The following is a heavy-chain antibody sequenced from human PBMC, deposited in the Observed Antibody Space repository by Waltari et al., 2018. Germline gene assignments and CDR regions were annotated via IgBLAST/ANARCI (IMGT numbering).Heavy chain of an antibody. Sequence: QVQLVQSGAEVKKPGASVKVSCKASGYTFTSYAMHWVRQAPGQRLEWMGWINAGNGNTKYSQKFQGRVTITRDTSASTAYMELSSLRSEDTAVYYCATSSIAVARFDYWGQGTLVTVSS. D-gene: IGHD6-19*01. J-gene: IGHJ4*02. CDR3: ATSSIAVARFDY. CDR2: INAGNGNT. V-gene: IGHV1-3*01. CDR1: GYTFTSYA.